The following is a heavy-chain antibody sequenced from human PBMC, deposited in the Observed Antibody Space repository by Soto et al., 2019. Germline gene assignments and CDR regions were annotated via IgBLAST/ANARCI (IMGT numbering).Heavy chain of an antibody. CDR1: GGSINNFY. Sequence: SETLSLTCAVSGGSINNFYWNWIRQPPGKGLEFIGSIYYSGSTNYSPPLRSRVTISVDTSKNQFSLNLSSVTAADTAVYYCARGSRSWPYYFDYWSQGALVTVSS. CDR2: IYYSGST. D-gene: IGHD6-13*01. V-gene: IGHV4-59*01. CDR3: ARGSRSWPYYFDY. J-gene: IGHJ4*02.